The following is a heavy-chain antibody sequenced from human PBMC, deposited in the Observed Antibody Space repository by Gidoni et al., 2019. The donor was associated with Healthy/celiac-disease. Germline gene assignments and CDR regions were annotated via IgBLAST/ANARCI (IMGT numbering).Heavy chain of an antibody. D-gene: IGHD2-21*02. V-gene: IGHV3-21*01. Sequence: EVQLVESGGGLVKPGGSLRLSCAASGFTFRSYSMNWVRQAPGKGLEWVSSISSSSSYIYYADSVKGRFTISRDNAKNSLYLQMNSLRAEDTAVYYCARGAPYCGGDCYSPDYYYYGMDVWGQGTTVTVSS. CDR2: ISSSSSYI. CDR1: GFTFRSYS. CDR3: ARGAPYCGGDCYSPDYYYYGMDV. J-gene: IGHJ6*02.